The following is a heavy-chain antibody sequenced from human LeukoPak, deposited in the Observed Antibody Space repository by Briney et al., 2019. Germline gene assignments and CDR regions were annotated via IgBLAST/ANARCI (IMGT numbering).Heavy chain of an antibody. J-gene: IGHJ4*02. CDR3: ARGWLLGPDFDY. CDR2: IYTGGST. D-gene: IGHD3-9*01. Sequence: SETLSLTCTVSGGSISSHYWSWIRQPAGKGLEWIGRIYTGGSTNYNPSLKSRVTMSVDTSKNQVSLKLRSVTAADTAVYFCARGWLLGPDFDYWGQGNLVIVSS. V-gene: IGHV4-4*07. CDR1: GGSISSHY.